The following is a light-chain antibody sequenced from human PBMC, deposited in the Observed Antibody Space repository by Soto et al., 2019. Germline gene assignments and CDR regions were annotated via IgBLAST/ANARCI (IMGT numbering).Light chain of an antibody. CDR1: QSVRSY. J-gene: IGKJ5*01. V-gene: IGKV3-11*01. Sequence: ESMLTQSPATLSLSPGERATLSCRASQSVRSYLAWYQQKPGQAPRLLIYDASNRAPCIPARFSGSGSGTDFTLTISSLEPDDFAVYYCQQRSSWPRITCGQGTRLDIK. CDR2: DAS. CDR3: QQRSSWPRIT.